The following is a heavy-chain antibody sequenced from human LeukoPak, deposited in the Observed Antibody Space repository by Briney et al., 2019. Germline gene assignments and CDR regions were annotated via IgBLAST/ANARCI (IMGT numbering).Heavy chain of an antibody. Sequence: GESLKISCKGSGYSFTSYWIGWVRQMPGKGLEWMGIIYPGDSDTRYSPSFQGQVTISADKSISTAYLQWSSLKASDTAMYYCARLVGDSSGYTPGCDYWGQGTLVTVSS. CDR2: IYPGDSDT. J-gene: IGHJ4*02. V-gene: IGHV5-51*01. CDR3: ARLVGDSSGYTPGCDY. CDR1: GYSFTSYW. D-gene: IGHD3-22*01.